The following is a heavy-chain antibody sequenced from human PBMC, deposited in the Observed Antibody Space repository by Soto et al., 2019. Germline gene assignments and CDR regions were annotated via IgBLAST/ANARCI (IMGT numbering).Heavy chain of an antibody. CDR2: IYWDDDQ. CDR3: AHAYGGTSWPNDAFDV. D-gene: IGHD2-2*01. J-gene: IGHJ3*01. CDR1: GFSLSADGVG. V-gene: IGHV2-5*02. Sequence: QITLKESGPTLVKPTQTLTLTCTFSGFSLSADGVGVGWIRQPPGKALEWLALIYWDDDQRYSPPLKTRLTITKDTSKNQVVLPMTNMDPVDTATYYCAHAYGGTSWPNDAFDVWGQGTVVTVSS.